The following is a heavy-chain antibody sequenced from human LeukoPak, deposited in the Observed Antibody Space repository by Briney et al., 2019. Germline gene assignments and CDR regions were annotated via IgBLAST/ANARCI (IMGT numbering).Heavy chain of an antibody. D-gene: IGHD5-24*01. J-gene: IGHJ4*02. V-gene: IGHV3-11*06. CDR1: GFTFSDYY. Sequence: PGGSLRLSCAASGFTFSDYYMSWIRQAPGKGLEWVSYISSSSSYTNYADSVKGRFTISRDNAKNPLYLQMNSLRAEDTAVYYCARVGGRWLQLDYWGQGTLDTVSS. CDR3: ARVGGRWLQLDY. CDR2: ISSSSSYT.